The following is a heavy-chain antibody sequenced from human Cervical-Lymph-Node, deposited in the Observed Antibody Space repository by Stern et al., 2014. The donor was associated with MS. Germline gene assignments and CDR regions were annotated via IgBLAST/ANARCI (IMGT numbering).Heavy chain of an antibody. CDR1: GYSFTSYW. Sequence: VQLGQSGAEVKKPGESLKISCKGSGYSFTSYWIGWVRQMPGKGLEWMGIIYPGDSDTRYSPSFQGQVTISADKSISTAYLQWSSLKASDTAMYYCARRADRYDILTGTDFDYWGQGTLVTVSS. V-gene: IGHV5-51*01. CDR2: IYPGDSDT. D-gene: IGHD3-9*01. J-gene: IGHJ4*02. CDR3: ARRADRYDILTGTDFDY.